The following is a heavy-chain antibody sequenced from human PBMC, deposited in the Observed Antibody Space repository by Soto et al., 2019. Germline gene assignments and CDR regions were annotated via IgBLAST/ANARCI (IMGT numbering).Heavy chain of an antibody. V-gene: IGHV4-30-2*01. CDR2: IYHGGNS. CDR1: GGSISSGGYS. Sequence: QLQLQESGSGLVKPSQTLSLTCAVSGGSISSGGYSWSWIRQPPGKGLEWIGYIYHGGNSYYNPSLKSRVTISIVSSQNQFSLKLSSVTAADTAVYYCAREFGYYFDYWGQGTLVTVSS. D-gene: IGHD3-10*01. J-gene: IGHJ4*02. CDR3: AREFGYYFDY.